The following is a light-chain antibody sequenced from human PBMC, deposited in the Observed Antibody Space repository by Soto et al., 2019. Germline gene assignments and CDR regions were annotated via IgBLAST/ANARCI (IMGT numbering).Light chain of an antibody. CDR2: GAS. CDR1: QSVSSSY. J-gene: IGKJ1*01. Sequence: EIVLTQSPGTLSLSPGERATLSCRDSQSVSSSYLAWYQQKPGQAPRPLIYGASSRAIGIPDRFSGSGSGTEFTLTISRREPEDFAVYYCQQYGSSPWTFVQGTKVEIK. V-gene: IGKV3-20*01. CDR3: QQYGSSPWT.